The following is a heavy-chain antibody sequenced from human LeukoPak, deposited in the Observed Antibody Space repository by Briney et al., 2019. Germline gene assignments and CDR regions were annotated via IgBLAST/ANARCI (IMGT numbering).Heavy chain of an antibody. D-gene: IGHD6-6*01. V-gene: IGHV4-59*01. CDR2: ISYSGNT. Sequence: SETLSLTCTVSGGSISNYYWSWIRQPPGKGLEWIGYISYSGNTNYNPSLKSRVTISVDTSKNQFSLKLSSVTAADTAVYYCAKGRTYRSSSWFDPWGQGALVTVSS. J-gene: IGHJ5*02. CDR1: GGSISNYY. CDR3: AKGRTYRSSSWFDP.